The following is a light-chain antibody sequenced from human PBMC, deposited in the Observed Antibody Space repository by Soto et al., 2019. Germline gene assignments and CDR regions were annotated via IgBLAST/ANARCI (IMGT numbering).Light chain of an antibody. Sequence: QSVLTQPPSASGTPGQRVTISCSGSSPNIGSNTINWYKHLPGTAPKLLMYSNNQRPSGVPDRFSGSKSGTSASLAISGPQPEDEADYYCATWDDSLNGRVFGGGTKLTVL. CDR1: SPNIGSNT. CDR3: ATWDDSLNGRV. J-gene: IGLJ2*01. CDR2: SNN. V-gene: IGLV1-44*01.